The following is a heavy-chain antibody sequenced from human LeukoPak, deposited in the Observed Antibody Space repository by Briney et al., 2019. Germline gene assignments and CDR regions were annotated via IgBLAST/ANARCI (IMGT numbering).Heavy chain of an antibody. V-gene: IGHV1-18*01. CDR3: ARDHGDFVGVRVGFDS. CDR1: GYTFTNYG. CDR2: ISGYNGNA. D-gene: IGHD4-17*01. Sequence: ASVKASCKASGYTFTNYGISWVRQAPGQGLEWVARISGYNGNADYAQKLKDRFTVTADTSAAYLEMRDLTSDDTAVYYCARDHGDFVGVRVGFDSWGQGTLVTVSS. J-gene: IGHJ5*01.